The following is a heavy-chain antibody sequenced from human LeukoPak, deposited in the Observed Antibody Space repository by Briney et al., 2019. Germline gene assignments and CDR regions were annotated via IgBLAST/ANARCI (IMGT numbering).Heavy chain of an antibody. D-gene: IGHD3-22*01. CDR1: GFTFSSYG. J-gene: IGHJ4*02. Sequence: GGSLRLSCAASGFTFSSYGMHWVRQAPGKGLEGVAFIRYDGSNKYYADSVKGRFTISRDNSKHTLYLQMNRLRAEDTAVYYCAKDQGAGDSSGSPDYWGQGTLVTVSS. CDR3: AKDQGAGDSSGSPDY. V-gene: IGHV3-30*02. CDR2: IRYDGSNK.